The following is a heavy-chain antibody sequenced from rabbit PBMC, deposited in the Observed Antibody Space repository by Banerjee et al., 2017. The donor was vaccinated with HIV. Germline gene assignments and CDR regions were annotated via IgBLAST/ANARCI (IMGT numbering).Heavy chain of an antibody. CDR2: IYPDKGST. V-gene: IGHV1S7*01. CDR3: ARDPYAGTTYYFDL. Sequence: QLKETGGGLVQPGGSLTLSCKASGFDFSSNYMSWVRQAPGKGLEWIGTIYPDKGSTDYVSWVNGRFSISRENTQNTVTLKLNSLTVADTATYFCARDPYAGTTYYFDLWGQGTLVTVS. CDR1: GFDFSSNY. D-gene: IGHD4-2*01. J-gene: IGHJ4*01.